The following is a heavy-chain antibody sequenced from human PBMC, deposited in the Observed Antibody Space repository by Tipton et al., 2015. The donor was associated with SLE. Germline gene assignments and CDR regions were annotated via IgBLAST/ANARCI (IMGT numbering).Heavy chain of an antibody. J-gene: IGHJ4*02. CDR1: GYTSTTYD. Sequence: QLVQSGAEVKKPGASVKVSCKASGYTSTTYDINWVRQATGQGLEWMGWMNPNSGNTGYAQKFQGRVTMTRHTSISTAYMDLSSLRSEDTAVYYCARGVHSSGYYYFDYWGQGTLVTVSS. V-gene: IGHV1-8*02. CDR3: ARGVHSSGYYYFDY. CDR2: MNPNSGNT. D-gene: IGHD6-19*01.